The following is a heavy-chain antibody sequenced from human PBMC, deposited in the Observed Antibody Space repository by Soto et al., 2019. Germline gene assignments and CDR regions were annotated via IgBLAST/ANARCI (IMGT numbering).Heavy chain of an antibody. Sequence: ASVRGSCKASGYSFTSYYMHWVLQAPGQGLEWMGMINPSSGSTSYAQKFQGRVTMTTDTSTSTVYMELSSLRSEDTAVYYCARDHRAAACEYYYYYGMDVWGQGTTVTVS. V-gene: IGHV1-46*01. CDR2: INPSSGST. CDR1: GYSFTSYY. D-gene: IGHD6-13*01. J-gene: IGHJ6*02. CDR3: ARDHRAAACEYYYYYGMDV.